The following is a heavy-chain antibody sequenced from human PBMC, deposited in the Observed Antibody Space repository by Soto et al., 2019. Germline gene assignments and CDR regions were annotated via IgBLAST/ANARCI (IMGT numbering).Heavy chain of an antibody. V-gene: IGHV1-2*04. CDR1: GYTFTGYY. Sequence: QVQLVQSGAEVKKPGASVKVSCKASGYTFTGYYMHWVRQAPGQGLEWMGWINPNGGGTNYAQKFQGWVTMTRDTSSTTAYMELSRLTSDDTAVYYCARVGYDLWSGYYSYFFEYWRQGTLVTVSS. D-gene: IGHD3-3*01. J-gene: IGHJ4*02. CDR2: INPNGGGT. CDR3: ARVGYDLWSGYYSYFFEY.